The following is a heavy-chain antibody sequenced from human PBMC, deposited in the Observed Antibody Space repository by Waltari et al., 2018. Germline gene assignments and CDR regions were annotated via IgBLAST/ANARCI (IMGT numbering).Heavy chain of an antibody. CDR3: ARGPVSGSGSYYVGDY. J-gene: IGHJ4*02. V-gene: IGHV3-74*01. D-gene: IGHD1-26*01. CDR1: GLTFSSYW. CDR2: ISTDGSGA. Sequence: EVQLVESGGGLVQPGGSLRLACAASGLTFSSYWMHWVRQVPGKGRVWVSRISTDGSGANYADSVQGRFTSSRDNAKNILYLQMNSLRAEDTAVYYCARGPVSGSGSYYVGDYWGQGTLVTVSS.